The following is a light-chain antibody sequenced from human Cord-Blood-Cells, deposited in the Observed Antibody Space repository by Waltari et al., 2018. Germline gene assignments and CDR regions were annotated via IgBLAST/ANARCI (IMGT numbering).Light chain of an antibody. CDR2: EVS. J-gene: IGLJ1*01. V-gene: IGLV2-23*02. CDR1: SSDVGSYNL. CDR3: CSYAGSSTFYV. Sequence: QSALTQPASVSGSPGQSITISCTGTSSDVGSYNLVSWYQQHPGKAPKLIIYEVSKRPSGVSNRFSGSKSGNTASLTISGPQAEDEADYYCCSYAGSSTFYVFGTGTKVTVL.